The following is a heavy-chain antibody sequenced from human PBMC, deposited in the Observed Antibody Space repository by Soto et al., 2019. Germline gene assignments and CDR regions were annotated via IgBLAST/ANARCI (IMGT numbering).Heavy chain of an antibody. V-gene: IGHV1-69*12. D-gene: IGHD5-18*01. J-gene: IGHJ4*02. CDR3: ASGIQLWLRRINNGYSG. Sequence: VQLVQSGAEVKKPESSVKVSCKAPGGTFSTYAISWVRQAPGQGLEWMGGIIPMFGTANYAQRFQDRVTITADESTNTVYMELSSLRSEDTAVYFCASGIQLWLRRINNGYSGWGQGTVVTVSS. CDR2: IIPMFGTA. CDR1: GGTFSTYA.